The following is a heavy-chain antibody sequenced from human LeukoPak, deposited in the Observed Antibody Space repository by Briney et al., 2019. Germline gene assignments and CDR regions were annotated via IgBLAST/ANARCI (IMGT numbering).Heavy chain of an antibody. J-gene: IGHJ4*02. CDR2: INADNGDT. Sequence: ASVKVSCKASGYTFSDYAIHWVRQAHRQTLEWMGWINADNGDTKYSQNFQGRVTITRDTSASTAYMELSSLRSEDTAVYYCARVYYDSTGYYYYFDYWGQGTLVTVSS. CDR1: GYTFSDYA. CDR3: ARVYYDSTGYYYYFDY. V-gene: IGHV1-3*01. D-gene: IGHD3-22*01.